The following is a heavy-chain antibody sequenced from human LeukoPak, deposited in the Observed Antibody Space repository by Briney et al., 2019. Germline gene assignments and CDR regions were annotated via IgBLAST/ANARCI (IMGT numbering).Heavy chain of an antibody. CDR1: GFTFSSYW. Sequence: GGSLRLSCAASGFTFSSYWMHWVRQAPGKGLVWVSRINSDGSSTSYADSVKGRFTISRDNAKNTLYLQMNSLRAEDTAVYYCARDQALYSGYDQFDYWGQGTLVTVSS. V-gene: IGHV3-74*01. D-gene: IGHD5-12*01. J-gene: IGHJ4*02. CDR2: INSDGSST. CDR3: ARDQALYSGYDQFDY.